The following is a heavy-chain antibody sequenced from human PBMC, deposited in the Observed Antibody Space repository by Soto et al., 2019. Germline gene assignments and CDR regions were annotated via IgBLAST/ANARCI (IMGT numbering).Heavy chain of an antibody. CDR3: AGGAIVTGEYYYYGMDV. Sequence: SVKVSCKAPGGTFSSYAISWVRQAPGQGLEWMGGIIPIFGTANYAQKFQGRVTITADKSTSTAYMELSSLRSEDTAVYYCAGGAIVTGEYYYYGMDVWGQGTTVTVSS. D-gene: IGHD7-27*01. J-gene: IGHJ6*02. CDR1: GGTFSSYA. CDR2: IIPIFGTA. V-gene: IGHV1-69*06.